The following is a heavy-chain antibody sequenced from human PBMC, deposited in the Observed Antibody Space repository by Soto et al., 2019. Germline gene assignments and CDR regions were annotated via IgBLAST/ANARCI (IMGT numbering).Heavy chain of an antibody. J-gene: IGHJ5*02. Sequence: ASVKVSCKASGYTFTSYPMHWVRQAPGQRLEWMGWIKAGNGDTKYSQNFQGRVTISRDTSASTAYMELSSLRSEDTAVYYCARVLRLGDYYDSSGYYNWFDPWGQGTLVTVSS. CDR3: ARVLRLGDYYDSSGYYNWFDP. V-gene: IGHV1-3*01. D-gene: IGHD3-22*01. CDR1: GYTFTSYP. CDR2: IKAGNGDT.